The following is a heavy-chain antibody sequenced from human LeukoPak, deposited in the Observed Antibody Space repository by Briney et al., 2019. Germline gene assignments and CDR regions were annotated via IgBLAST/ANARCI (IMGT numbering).Heavy chain of an antibody. CDR2: LWFDGSNT. V-gene: IGHV3-33*06. CDR1: GFTFSSYG. CDR3: AKDPYYYDSSDYLRDVRGYFDL. D-gene: IGHD3-22*01. J-gene: IGHJ2*01. Sequence: GGSLRLSCAASGFTFSSYGMHWVRQAPGKGLERVAVLWFDGSNTYYADSVKGRFTISRDNSKNTLYLQMNSLRAEDTAVYYCAKDPYYYDSSDYLRDVRGYFDLWGRGTLVTVSS.